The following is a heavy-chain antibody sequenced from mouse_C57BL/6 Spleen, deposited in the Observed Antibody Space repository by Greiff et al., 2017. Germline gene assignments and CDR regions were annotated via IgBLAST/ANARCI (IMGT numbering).Heavy chain of an antibody. CDR2: IDPSDSET. Sequence: QVQLQQPGAELVRPGSSVKLSCKASGYTFTSYWMHWVKQRPIQGLEWIGNIDPSDSETHYTQKFKDKATLTVDKSSSTAYMQLSSLTSEDSAVYYCARSTVVAPFAYWGQGTLVTVSA. D-gene: IGHD1-1*01. CDR3: ARSTVVAPFAY. J-gene: IGHJ3*01. V-gene: IGHV1-52*01. CDR1: GYTFTSYW.